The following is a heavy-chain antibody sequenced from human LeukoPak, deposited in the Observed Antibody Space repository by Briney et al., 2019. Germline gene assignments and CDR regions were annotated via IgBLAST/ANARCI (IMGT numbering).Heavy chain of an antibody. CDR2: IYYSGGT. V-gene: IGHV4-39*01. CDR3: AGGYCTGDNCPEDY. J-gene: IGHJ4*02. D-gene: IGHD2-8*02. CDR1: GGSISSSNYY. Sequence: PSETLSLTCTVSGGSISSSNYYWGWIRQPPGKGLEWIGSIYYSGGTYYGPSLKSRVTISVDASKNQLSLTLSSVTAADTAVYYCAGGYCTGDNCPEDYWGQGTLVTVSS.